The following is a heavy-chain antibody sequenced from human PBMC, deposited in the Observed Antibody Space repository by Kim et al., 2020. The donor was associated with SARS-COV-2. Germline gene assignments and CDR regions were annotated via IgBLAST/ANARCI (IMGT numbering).Heavy chain of an antibody. D-gene: IGHD3-10*01. CDR1: GFRSTYA. Sequence: GGSLRLSCAASGFRSTYAMSWVRQAPGKGLDWVSGISASGSSTHYADSVKGRFTVSRDNSKNMLYLEMNSLRVEDTAIYYCAKEEATYGPGEFDHWGQGTLVTVSS. CDR2: ISASGSST. CDR3: AKEEATYGPGEFDH. V-gene: IGHV3-23*01. J-gene: IGHJ4*02.